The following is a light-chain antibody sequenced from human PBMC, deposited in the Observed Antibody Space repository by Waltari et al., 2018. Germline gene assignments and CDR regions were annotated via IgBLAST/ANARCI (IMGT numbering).Light chain of an antibody. CDR2: EDN. CDR1: KLGDKY. Sequence: SYELTRPPSVSVSPGQTAIITCSGDKLGDKYASWYQQKPGQSPILVMYEDNKRPSGIPERFSASNSGNTATLTISGTQATDEADYYCQAWDSSVVFGGGTKLTVL. J-gene: IGLJ2*01. V-gene: IGLV3-1*01. CDR3: QAWDSSVV.